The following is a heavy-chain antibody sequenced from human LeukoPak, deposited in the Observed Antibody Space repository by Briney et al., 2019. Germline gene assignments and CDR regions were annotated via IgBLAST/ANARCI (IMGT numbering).Heavy chain of an antibody. J-gene: IGHJ4*02. CDR3: ARDTNNEIDY. D-gene: IGHD2-8*01. V-gene: IGHV1-18*01. CDR1: GYPFSTYG. CDR2: ISIYNGDT. Sequence: ASVKVSCKTSGYPFSTYGVAWVRQAPGQGLEWMGWISIYNGDTQYSQKFQGRVALTRDTSTNTVHMELWSLRSDDTAVYYCARDTNNEIDYWGQGTLVIVSS.